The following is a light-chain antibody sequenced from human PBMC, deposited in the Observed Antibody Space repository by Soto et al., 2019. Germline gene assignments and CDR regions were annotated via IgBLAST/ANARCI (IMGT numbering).Light chain of an antibody. V-gene: IGKV1-9*01. J-gene: IGKJ4*01. CDR3: QQYYSYPLT. CDR2: AAS. Sequence: IQLPPSPSSLSASVGDRVTINCRASQDIAIYLAWYKQKPGEAPKLLIYAASTLYGGVPSRFSGSGSGTDFTITISCMHYEDFANYYCQQYYSYPLTCGGGT. CDR1: QDIAIY.